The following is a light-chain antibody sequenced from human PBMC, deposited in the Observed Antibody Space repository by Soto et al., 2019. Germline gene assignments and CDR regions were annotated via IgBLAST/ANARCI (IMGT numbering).Light chain of an antibody. CDR1: QGISSW. V-gene: IGKV1-12*01. J-gene: IGKJ2*01. CDR2: AAS. CDR3: QQANRLHHT. Sequence: DIQMTQSPSSVSASVGDRVTITCRAIQGISSWLAWYQQKPGKAPKLLIYAASSLQSGVPSRFSGSGSGTDFTLTLRSLQPEDCATYGCQQANRLHHTFGQWTKLEIK.